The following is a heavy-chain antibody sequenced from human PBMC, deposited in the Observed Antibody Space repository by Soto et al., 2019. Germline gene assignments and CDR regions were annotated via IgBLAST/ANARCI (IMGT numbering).Heavy chain of an antibody. V-gene: IGHV3-64D*06. CDR1: GFTFSSSV. D-gene: IGHD1-26*01. CDR2: ISSNGDST. CDR3: VKHLVGATTGIGN. Sequence: GGSLRLSCSSSGFTFSSSVMHWVRQAPGKGREYVSAISSNGDSTYYADSVKGRFTISRDTSKNTLYLQMSSLRAEDTAVYSCVKHLVGATTGIGNRGQGTLVTVSS. J-gene: IGHJ4*02.